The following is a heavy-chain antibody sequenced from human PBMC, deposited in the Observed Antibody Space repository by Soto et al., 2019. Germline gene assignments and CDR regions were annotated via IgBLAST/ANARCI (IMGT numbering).Heavy chain of an antibody. D-gene: IGHD3-10*01. CDR1: GFTFSSYS. CDR3: ARDTNFYASGSGVDY. CDR2: ITSSSSYI. V-gene: IGHV3-21*06. J-gene: IGHJ4*02. Sequence: EVQLMQSGGGLVKPGGSLRLSCAASGFTFSSYSMNWVRQAPGKGLEWVSSITSSSSYIHYADSVKGRFTISRDNAQSSLYLQMNSLRGEDTAVYYCARDTNFYASGSGVDYWGQGTLVTVSS.